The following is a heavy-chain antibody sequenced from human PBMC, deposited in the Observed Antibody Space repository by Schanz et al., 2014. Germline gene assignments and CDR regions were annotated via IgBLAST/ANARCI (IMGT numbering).Heavy chain of an antibody. D-gene: IGHD6-13*01. CDR2: INPNSGAT. Sequence: QVQLVQSGAEVKKPGASVKVSCQASGYTFTGYYMHWVRQAPGQGLEWMGQINPNSGATIYAQNFQGRVPMTRATSISTAYMELSRLRSDDTAVYYCARGAAAGIYNWFDPWGQGTQVIVSS. CDR1: GYTFTGYY. J-gene: IGHJ5*02. CDR3: ARGAAAGIYNWFDP. V-gene: IGHV1-2*06.